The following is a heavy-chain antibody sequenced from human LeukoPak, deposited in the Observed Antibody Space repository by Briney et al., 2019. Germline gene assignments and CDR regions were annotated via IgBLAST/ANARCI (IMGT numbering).Heavy chain of an antibody. CDR2: NCWCSCNI. CDR3: AKDSGYYYGSGSYRAPVYGMDV. CDR1: GFTFYDHA. V-gene: IGHV3-9*01. D-gene: IGHD3-10*01. J-gene: IGHJ6*02. Sequence: GGSLTLSCAASGFTFYDHAMQWPRTAPGKGRVWFSGNCWCSCNIGYAHPVKGRFTISRDNAKNSLYLQMTRLRAEDTGLYYCAKDSGYYYGSGSYRAPVYGMDVWGQGTTVTASS.